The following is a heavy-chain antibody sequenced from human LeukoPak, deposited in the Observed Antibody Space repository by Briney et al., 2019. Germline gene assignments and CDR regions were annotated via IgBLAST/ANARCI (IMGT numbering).Heavy chain of an antibody. CDR1: GFTFSSYS. J-gene: IGHJ4*02. D-gene: IGHD4-17*01. Sequence: PGGSLRLSCAASGFTFSSYSMNWVRQAPGKGLEWVSYISSSSSTIYYADSVKGRFTISRDNAKNSLYLQMNSLRAEDTAVYYCARDIADYGDYPADYWGQGTLVTVSS. CDR2: ISSSSSTI. CDR3: ARDIADYGDYPADY. V-gene: IGHV3-48*04.